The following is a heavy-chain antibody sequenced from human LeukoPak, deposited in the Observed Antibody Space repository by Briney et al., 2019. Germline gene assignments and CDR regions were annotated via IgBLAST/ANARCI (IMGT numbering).Heavy chain of an antibody. CDR1: GYTFTEYY. CDR2: INPNNGGT. V-gene: IGHV1-2*02. J-gene: IGHJ5*02. CDR3: TTFYYYDNSGGFDP. D-gene: IGHD3-22*01. Sequence: ASVKVSCKASGYTFTEYYMHWVRQAPGQGLGWMGWINPNNGGTTYAQKFQGRVTMTRDTSISTAYMELTRLTSDDTAIYYCTTFYYYDNSGGFDPWGQGTLVTVSS.